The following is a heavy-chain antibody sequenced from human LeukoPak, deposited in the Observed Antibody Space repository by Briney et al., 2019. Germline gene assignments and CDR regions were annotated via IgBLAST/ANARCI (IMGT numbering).Heavy chain of an antibody. CDR2: INPSGGST. Sequence: ASVKVSCKASGYTFTNYGISWVRQAPGEGLEWMGIINPSGGSTNYAQKFQGRVTITADESTSTAYMELSSLRSEDTAVYYCASGGDNYGDYGGYWGQGTLVTVSS. D-gene: IGHD4-17*01. V-gene: IGHV1-69*11. CDR1: GYTFTNYG. J-gene: IGHJ4*02. CDR3: ASGGDNYGDYGGY.